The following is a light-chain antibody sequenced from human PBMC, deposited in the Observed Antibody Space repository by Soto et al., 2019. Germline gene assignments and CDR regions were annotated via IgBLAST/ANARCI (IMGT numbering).Light chain of an antibody. V-gene: IGKV3-20*01. CDR3: QQYGSSPLT. CDR1: QSVKSSY. CDR2: GTS. J-gene: IGKJ4*01. Sequence: FWKQSPGTLSLSPGERATLSCRASQSVKSSYLAWYQQKPGQPPRLLIYGTSTRATGIPDRFIGSGSGTDFTLTISRMEPEDFAVFYCQQYGSSPLTFGGGTKVDIK.